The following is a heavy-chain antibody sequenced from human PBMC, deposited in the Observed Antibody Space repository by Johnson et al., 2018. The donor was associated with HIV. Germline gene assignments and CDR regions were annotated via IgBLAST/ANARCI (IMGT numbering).Heavy chain of an antibody. CDR2: IYRGGDT. CDR1: GFTVSSNY. Sequence: VQLVESGGGLIQPGGSLRLSCAASGFTVSSNYMSWVRQAPGKGLEWVSVIYRGGDTYYADSVKGRFTISRNDPKNTLYLQMNSLRADDTAVYYCAREDVFGPYDAFDIWGQGTMVTVSS. CDR3: AREDVFGPYDAFDI. J-gene: IGHJ3*02. V-gene: IGHV3-53*01. D-gene: IGHD3-3*01.